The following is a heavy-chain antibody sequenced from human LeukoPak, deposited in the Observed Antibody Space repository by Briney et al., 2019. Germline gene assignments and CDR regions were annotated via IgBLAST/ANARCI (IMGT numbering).Heavy chain of an antibody. CDR3: ARGGYSSSWYVFRGMDV. V-gene: IGHV1-2*04. CDR1: GYTFTGYY. D-gene: IGHD6-13*01. CDR2: INPNSGGT. J-gene: IGHJ6*02. Sequence: ASVKVSCKASGYTFTGYYMHWVRQAPGQGLEWMGWINPNSGGTNYAQKFQGWVTMTRDTSISTAYMELSRLRSDDTAVYYCARGGYSSSWYVFRGMDVWGQGTTVTVSS.